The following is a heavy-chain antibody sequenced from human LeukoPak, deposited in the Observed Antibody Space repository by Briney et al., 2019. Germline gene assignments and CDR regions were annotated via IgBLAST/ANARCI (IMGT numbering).Heavy chain of an antibody. CDR1: GFTFSSYA. J-gene: IGHJ4*02. Sequence: PGGSLRLSCAASGFTFSSYAMHWVRQAPGKGLEWVAVISYDGSNKYYADSVKGRFTISRDNSKNTLYLQMNSLRAEDTAVYYCARALVGPFDYWSQGTLVTVSS. V-gene: IGHV3-30*04. CDR3: ARALVGPFDY. CDR2: ISYDGSNK. D-gene: IGHD3-16*02.